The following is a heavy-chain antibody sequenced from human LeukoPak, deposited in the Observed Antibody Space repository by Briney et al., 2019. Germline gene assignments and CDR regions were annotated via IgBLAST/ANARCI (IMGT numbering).Heavy chain of an antibody. CDR1: GGSFSGYY. V-gene: IGHV3-20*04. CDR2: INWNGGST. Sequence: ETLSLTCAVYGGSFSGYYWSWVRQAPGKGLEWVSGINWNGGSTGYADSVKGRFTISRDNAKNSLYLQMNSLRAEDTALYYCARGSSSGWYGVYFDYWGQGTLVTVSS. J-gene: IGHJ4*02. CDR3: ARGSSSGWYGVYFDY. D-gene: IGHD6-19*01.